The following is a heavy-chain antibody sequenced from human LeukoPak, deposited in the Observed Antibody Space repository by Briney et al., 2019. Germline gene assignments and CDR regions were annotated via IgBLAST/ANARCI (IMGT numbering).Heavy chain of an antibody. D-gene: IGHD3-10*01. Sequence: PSETLSLTCTVSGGSITTSNYYWGWIRQPPGKGLEWIGTIYYTGSTYYNPSLKSRVTISVDTSKNQFSLKLSSVTAADTAVYYCARRKVRGVINQRYTPHFDYWGQGTLVTVSS. CDR3: ARRKVRGVINQRYTPHFDY. J-gene: IGHJ4*02. V-gene: IGHV4-39*01. CDR1: GGSITTSNYY. CDR2: IYYTGST.